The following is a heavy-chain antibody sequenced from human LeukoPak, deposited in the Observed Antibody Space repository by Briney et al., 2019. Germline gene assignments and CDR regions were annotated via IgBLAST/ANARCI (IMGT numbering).Heavy chain of an antibody. CDR3: AKSSRQYRGGVDY. CDR1: GFTFTTYA. D-gene: IGHD5-12*01. CDR2: ISGSADST. J-gene: IGHJ4*02. Sequence: QPGGSLRLSCAASGFTFTTYAVSWVRQAPGKGLEWVSTISGSADSTYYADSVRGRFTISRDNSKNTLYLQMNSLRAEDTALYYCAKSSRQYRGGVDYWGQGILVTVSS. V-gene: IGHV3-23*01.